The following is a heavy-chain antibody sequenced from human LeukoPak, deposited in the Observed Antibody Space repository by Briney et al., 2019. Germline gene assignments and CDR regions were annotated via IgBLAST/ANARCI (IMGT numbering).Heavy chain of an antibody. D-gene: IGHD3-9*01. Sequence: GESLKTSFKASGSNFPKSWIGWVRQMPGKGLEWVAIIYPDDSRTNYSPSFQGHVTISVDRSINTAYLQWSSLRASDTAMYYCARPDYFASHDWGQGTLVTVST. J-gene: IGHJ4*02. CDR2: IYPDDSRT. V-gene: IGHV5-51*01. CDR3: ARPDYFASHD. CDR1: GSNFPKSW.